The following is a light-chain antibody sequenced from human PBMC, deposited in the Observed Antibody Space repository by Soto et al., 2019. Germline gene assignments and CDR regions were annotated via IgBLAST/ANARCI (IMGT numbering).Light chain of an antibody. Sequence: EIVMTQSPATLSVSPVERATLSCRASQSVNSYLAWYRQKPGQAPRLLISDASTRATGVPARFSGSGSGTEFTLTISSLQSEDSGIYYCQQSNFWPPLTFGGGTKVEIK. CDR1: QSVNSY. V-gene: IGKV3-15*01. CDR2: DAS. CDR3: QQSNFWPPLT. J-gene: IGKJ4*01.